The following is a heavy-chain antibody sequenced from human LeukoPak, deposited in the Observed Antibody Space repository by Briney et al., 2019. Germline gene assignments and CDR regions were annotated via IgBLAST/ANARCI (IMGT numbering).Heavy chain of an antibody. CDR3: ARDPSGRGYDP. CDR1: GGSISSSSYY. D-gene: IGHD3-10*01. CDR2: IYYSGST. J-gene: IGHJ5*02. Sequence: TASETLSLTCTVSGGSISSSSYYWSWIRQPPGKGLEWIGYIYYSGSTNYNPSLKSRVTISVDTSKNQFSLKLSSVTAADTAVYYCARDPSGRGYDPWGQGTLVTVSS. V-gene: IGHV4-61*01.